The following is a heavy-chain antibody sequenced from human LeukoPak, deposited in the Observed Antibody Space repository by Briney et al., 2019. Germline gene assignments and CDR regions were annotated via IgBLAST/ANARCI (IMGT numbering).Heavy chain of an antibody. V-gene: IGHV3-7*01. CDR1: GFTFSSFW. D-gene: IGHD6-13*01. J-gene: IGHJ4*02. CDR3: TRDWGGVAAGIDY. CDR2: IKTDGSEK. Sequence: PGGSLRLSCAASGFTFSSFWMSLVRQAPGKGLEWVANIKTDGSEKYYVDSVKGRFTISRDNAKTSLSLQMNSLSAEDTAVYYCTRDWGGVAAGIDYWGQGTLVTVSS.